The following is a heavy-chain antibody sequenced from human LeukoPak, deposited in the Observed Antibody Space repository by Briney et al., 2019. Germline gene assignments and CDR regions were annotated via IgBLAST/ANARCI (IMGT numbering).Heavy chain of an antibody. Sequence: GGSLRLSCAASGFIFSSFEMNWVRQAPGKGLEWLSYISISGSTTYYADSVKGRFTISRDNSKNTLYLQMNSLRAEGTAVYYCATSFGPVIAAAGTGADWGQGTLVTVSS. V-gene: IGHV3-48*03. D-gene: IGHD6-13*01. J-gene: IGHJ4*02. CDR3: ATSFGPVIAAAGTGAD. CDR2: ISISGSTT. CDR1: GFIFSSFE.